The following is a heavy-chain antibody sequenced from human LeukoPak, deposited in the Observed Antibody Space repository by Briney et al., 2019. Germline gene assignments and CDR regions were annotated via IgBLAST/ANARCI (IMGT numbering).Heavy chain of an antibody. CDR1: GSSLGSYS. V-gene: IGHV3-64*01. CDR2: ISSNGEKT. J-gene: IGHJ6*02. Sequence: GRSLRLACAASGSSLGSYSMRWVSQAAGKGPEYVSAISSNGEKTYHANSVKGRLTISRGNSKKTLYLKMGSLREDDMGVYYCARGVDYGDLQYYYGMDVWGQGTTVTVSS. D-gene: IGHD4-17*01. CDR3: ARGVDYGDLQYYYGMDV.